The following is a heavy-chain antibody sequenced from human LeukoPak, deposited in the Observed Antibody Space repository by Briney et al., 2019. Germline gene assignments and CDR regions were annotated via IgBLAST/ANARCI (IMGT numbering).Heavy chain of an antibody. D-gene: IGHD5/OR15-5a*01. J-gene: IGHJ4*02. Sequence: GESLKISRQGSGYSFTSYWITWVRQMPGKGLEVMGRIDPSDSYTYYSPSIQGHVTLSADKSINTAYLQWTSLRASDTAIYYCARHVLSSRFDYWGQGTPVTVSS. V-gene: IGHV5-10-1*01. CDR3: ARHVLSSRFDY. CDR1: GYSFTSYW. CDR2: IDPSDSYT.